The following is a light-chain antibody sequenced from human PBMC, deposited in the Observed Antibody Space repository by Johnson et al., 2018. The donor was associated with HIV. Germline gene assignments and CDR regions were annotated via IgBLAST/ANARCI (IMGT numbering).Light chain of an antibody. Sequence: QSVLTQPPSVSAAPGQKVTISCSGSSSNIGNNYVSWYHHRPGTAPRLLINENKKRPSGSPDRFSGSNSPTSATRGITVLQTGHEADYYCGTWDSSLGAYVFGTGTKVTVL. CDR1: SSNIGNNY. V-gene: IGLV1-51*02. CDR2: ENK. J-gene: IGLJ1*01. CDR3: GTWDSSLGAYV.